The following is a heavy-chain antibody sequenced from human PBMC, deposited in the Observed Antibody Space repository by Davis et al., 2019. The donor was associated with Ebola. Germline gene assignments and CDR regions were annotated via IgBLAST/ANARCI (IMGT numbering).Heavy chain of an antibody. CDR2: IIPILGIA. V-gene: IGHV1-69*04. Sequence: SVKVSCNASAGTFSSYAISWVRQAPGQGLAWMGRIIPILGIANYAQKFQGRVTITADKSTSTAYMELSSLRSEDTAVYYCARDNYDSSGTDYWGQGTLVTVSS. J-gene: IGHJ4*02. CDR1: AGTFSSYA. CDR3: ARDNYDSSGTDY. D-gene: IGHD3-22*01.